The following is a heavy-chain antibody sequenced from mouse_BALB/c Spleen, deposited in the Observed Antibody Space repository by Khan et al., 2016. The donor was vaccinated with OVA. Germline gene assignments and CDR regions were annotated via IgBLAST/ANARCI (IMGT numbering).Heavy chain of an antibody. Sequence: QVQLKQSGAELVRPGASVKLSCKTSGYIFTSYWIYWVKQRSGQGLVWIARIYPGTDNTYYNQKLKDKATLTADTSSSTVYMQLSCLKSEYSAVYVFARKESLYYLDYWGQGTTLTVSS. CDR1: GYIFTSYW. CDR3: ARKESLYYLDY. CDR2: IYPGTDNT. V-gene: IGHV1S132*01. J-gene: IGHJ2*01. D-gene: IGHD6-2*01.